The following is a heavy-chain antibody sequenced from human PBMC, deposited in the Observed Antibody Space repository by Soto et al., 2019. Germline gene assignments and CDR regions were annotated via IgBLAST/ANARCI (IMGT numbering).Heavy chain of an antibody. V-gene: IGHV3-23*01. CDR3: GRDRKLYSRGWYY. CDR1: GFTFSSYA. Sequence: GGSLRLSCAASGFTFSSYAMSWVRQAPGKGLEWVSAISGSGGSTYYSDSVKGRFTISRNNSKNTLYLQMNSLRAKDTAVYYCGRDRKLYSRGWYYWGQGTLVTVSS. CDR2: ISGSGGST. J-gene: IGHJ4*02. D-gene: IGHD6-19*01.